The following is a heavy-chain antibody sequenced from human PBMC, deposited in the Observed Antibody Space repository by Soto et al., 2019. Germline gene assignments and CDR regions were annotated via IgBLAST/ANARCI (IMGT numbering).Heavy chain of an antibody. J-gene: IGHJ5*02. CDR2: ISWDSATV. CDR3: VQGRYPTMATPLDH. Sequence: PGGSLRLSCSASGFTFDSCAMHWVRQAPGKGPVWVSGISWDSATVGYAEPVKGRFTITRDDAKNSLYLQMDSLRREDTALYYCVQGRYPTMATPLDHWGQGTLVTVAS. V-gene: IGHV3-9*01. CDR1: GFTFDSCA. D-gene: IGHD3-9*01.